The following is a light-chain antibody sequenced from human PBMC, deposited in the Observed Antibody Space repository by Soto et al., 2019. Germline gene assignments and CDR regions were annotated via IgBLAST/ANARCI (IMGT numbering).Light chain of an antibody. V-gene: IGLV2-14*03. CDR1: SSDVGGYNS. CDR2: EVS. CDR3: SSYTSTSSYV. J-gene: IGLJ1*01. Sequence: QSALTQPASVSVSPGQSITFSCTGTSSDVGGYNSVSWYQQHPGKPPKLIIYEVSNRPSGVSDRFSGSKSGNTASLTISGLQAEDEADYYCSSYTSTSSYVFATGTKVTVL.